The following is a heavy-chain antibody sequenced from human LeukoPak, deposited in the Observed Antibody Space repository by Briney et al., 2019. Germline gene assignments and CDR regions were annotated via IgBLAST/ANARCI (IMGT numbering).Heavy chain of an antibody. V-gene: IGHV1-2*02. CDR2: INPNSGGT. D-gene: IGHD6-13*01. CDR3: VRDAIAAAGTGG. Sequence: ASVTVSCKASGYTFTGYYMHWVRQAPGQGLEWMGWINPNSGGTDYSQKFQGRVTMTRDTSISTAYMELGSLRSDDRAVYYCVRDAIAAAGTGGWGQGTLVTVSS. J-gene: IGHJ4*02. CDR1: GYTFTGYY.